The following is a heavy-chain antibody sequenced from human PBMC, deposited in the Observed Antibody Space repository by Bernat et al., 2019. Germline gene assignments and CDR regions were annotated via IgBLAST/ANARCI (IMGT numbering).Heavy chain of an antibody. CDR2: ISAYNGNT. CDR3: ARDRGDCTDGVCYLDY. CDR1: GYTFTSYG. D-gene: IGHD2-8*01. V-gene: IGHV1-18*04. J-gene: IGHJ4*02. Sequence: QIQLVQSGTDVKKPGASLKVSCKASGYTFTSYGISWVRQAPGQGLEWMGWISAYNGNTNYAQKLQGRVTMSRDTSASIAYMDLRSLTSDDTAVYYCARDRGDCTDGVCYLDYWGQGTLVTVSS.